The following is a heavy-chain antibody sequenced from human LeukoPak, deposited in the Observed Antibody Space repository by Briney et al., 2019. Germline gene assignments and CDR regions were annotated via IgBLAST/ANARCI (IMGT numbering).Heavy chain of an antibody. CDR1: GFTFSSYA. D-gene: IGHD6-6*01. CDR3: AKEGSSSPDI. Sequence: GGSLRLSCAASGFTFSSYAMSWVRQAPGKGLEWVSAISGSGDSTYYADSVKGRFAISRDNSKSTLYLQMNSLRAEDTAVYYCAKEGSSSPDIWGQRTMVTVSS. CDR2: ISGSGDST. V-gene: IGHV3-23*01. J-gene: IGHJ3*02.